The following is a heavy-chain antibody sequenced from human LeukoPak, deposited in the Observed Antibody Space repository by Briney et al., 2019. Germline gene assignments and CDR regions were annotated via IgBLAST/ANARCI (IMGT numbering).Heavy chain of an antibody. CDR1: GFTFSNAW. D-gene: IGHD3-22*01. CDR2: IKSKTDGGTT. CDR3: HPQLVIFTTSDY. J-gene: IGHJ4*02. V-gene: IGHV3-15*01. Sequence: PGGSLRLSCAASGFTFSNAWMSWVRQAPGKGLEWVGRIKSKTDGGTTDYAAPVKGRFTISRDDSKNTLYLQMNSVKTEDTAVYYCHPQLVIFTTSDYWGQGALVTVSS.